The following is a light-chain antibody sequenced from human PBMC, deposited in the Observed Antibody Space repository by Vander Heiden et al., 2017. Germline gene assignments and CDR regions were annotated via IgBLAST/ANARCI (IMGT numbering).Light chain of an antibody. V-gene: IGLV4-69*01. CDR1: SDHSSYA. CDR3: QTWGTGLQV. J-gene: IGLJ3*02. Sequence: QVVLTHSPSASASLGASVMLTCTLGSDHSSYAIAWQQQQPQQGPRFLMKVNSDGNHTKGDAIPDRFSGSSSGAQRYLTNSSLQSEDEADYYCQTWGTGLQVFGGGTKLTVL. CDR2: VNSDGNH.